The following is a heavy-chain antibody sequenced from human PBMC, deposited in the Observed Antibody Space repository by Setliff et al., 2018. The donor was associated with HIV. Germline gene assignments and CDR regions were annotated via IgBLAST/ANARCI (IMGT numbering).Heavy chain of an antibody. CDR1: GGSMSSYY. CDR2: IYYTGST. V-gene: IGHV4-59*01. Sequence: SETLSLTCTVSGGSMSSYYWSWIRQPPGKGLEWIGSIYYTGSTDYNPSLMSRVTISIDQSKNQFSLKLTSVTPADTAIYFCARDNPSAHWFDPWGQGTLVTVSS. CDR3: ARDNPSAHWFDP. J-gene: IGHJ5*02.